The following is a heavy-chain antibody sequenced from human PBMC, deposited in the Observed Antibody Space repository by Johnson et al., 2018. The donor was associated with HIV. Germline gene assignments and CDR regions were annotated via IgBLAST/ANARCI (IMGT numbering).Heavy chain of an antibody. CDR2: ISSSRSTI. CDR1: GFMVSDYY. V-gene: IGHV3-11*04. D-gene: IGHD4-17*01. J-gene: IGHJ3*02. CDR3: ASYGDYKSSDAFDI. Sequence: QVQLVESGGGLVKPGGSLRLSCAASGFMVSDYYMSWIRQAPGKGLEWVSYISSSRSTIYYEDSVKGRFTISRDNAKNSLYLQMNSLRAEDTAVYYCASYGDYKSSDAFDIWGQGTMVTVSS.